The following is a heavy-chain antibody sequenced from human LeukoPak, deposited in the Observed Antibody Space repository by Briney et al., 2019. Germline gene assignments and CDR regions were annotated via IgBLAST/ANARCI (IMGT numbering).Heavy chain of an antibody. CDR1: GFTFSNYW. Sequence: PGGSLRLSCAASGFTFSNYWMTWVRQAPGKGLEWVANIKEDGSEQYYADSVKGRFTISRDNSKNTLYLQMNSLRAEDTAVYYCAKDISSSWYVDRYGMDVWGQGTTVTVSS. D-gene: IGHD6-13*01. CDR3: AKDISSSWYVDRYGMDV. V-gene: IGHV3-7*01. CDR2: IKEDGSEQ. J-gene: IGHJ6*02.